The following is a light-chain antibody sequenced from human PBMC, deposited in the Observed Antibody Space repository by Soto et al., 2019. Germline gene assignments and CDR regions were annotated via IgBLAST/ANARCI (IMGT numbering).Light chain of an antibody. CDR1: QIVGIT. V-gene: IGKV3-11*01. CDR3: QQRFAWPLT. J-gene: IGKJ4*01. Sequence: EIVLTQSPATLSLSPGDRASLSCRASQIVGITLAWYQQRPGQAPRLLIYDASSRAAGIPARFSGGGSGTDFTLTISSLEPDDFAVYYCQQRFAWPLTFGGGPKGEIK. CDR2: DAS.